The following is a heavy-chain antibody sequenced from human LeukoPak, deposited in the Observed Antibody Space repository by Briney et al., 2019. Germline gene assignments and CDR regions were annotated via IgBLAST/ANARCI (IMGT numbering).Heavy chain of an antibody. Sequence: GGSLRLSCAAFGFTFSSYWMSWVRQAPGKGLEWVANIKQDGSEKYYVDSVKGRFTISRDNAKNSLYLQMNSLRAEDTAVYYCARDERIQLWGLNWFDPWGQGTLVTVSS. D-gene: IGHD5-18*01. CDR3: ARDERIQLWGLNWFDP. CDR1: GFTFSSYW. V-gene: IGHV3-7*01. J-gene: IGHJ5*02. CDR2: IKQDGSEK.